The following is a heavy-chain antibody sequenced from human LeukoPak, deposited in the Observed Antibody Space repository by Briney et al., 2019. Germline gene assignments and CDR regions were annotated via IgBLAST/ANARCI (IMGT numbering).Heavy chain of an antibody. Sequence: ASVKVSCKASGYTFTGYYMHWVRQAPGQGLEWMGWINPNSGGTNYAQKFQGRATMTRDTSISTAYMELSRLRSDDTAVYYCARGRRIVVVPAATTTKFDYWGQGTLVTVSS. D-gene: IGHD2-2*01. CDR3: ARGRRIVVVPAATTTKFDY. CDR1: GYTFTGYY. CDR2: INPNSGGT. V-gene: IGHV1-2*02. J-gene: IGHJ4*02.